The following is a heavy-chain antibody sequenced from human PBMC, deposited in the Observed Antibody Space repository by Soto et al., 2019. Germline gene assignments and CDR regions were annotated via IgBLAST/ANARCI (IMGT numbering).Heavy chain of an antibody. J-gene: IGHJ6*02. D-gene: IGHD3-3*01. CDR3: ARDYDFGTGYYLSGMDV. CDR2: IKPNSGGT. CDR1: GYTFTGYY. V-gene: IGHV1-2*02. Sequence: GASVKVSCKASGYTFTGYYIHWVRQAPGQGLEWMGWIKPNSGGTSSAQGFQGRVTMTRDTSMSTAYMELSGLRSDDTAVYYCARDYDFGTGYYLSGMDVWGQGTTVTVS.